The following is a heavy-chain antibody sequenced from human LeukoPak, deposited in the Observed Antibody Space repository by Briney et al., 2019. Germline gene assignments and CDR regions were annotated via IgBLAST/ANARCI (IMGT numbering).Heavy chain of an antibody. CDR1: GFTFSTYS. D-gene: IGHD1-14*01. J-gene: IGHJ6*02. CDR2: ISSSSDYI. Sequence: GGSLRLSCAASGFTFSTYSMNWVRQAPGKGLEWVSSISSSSDYIYYADSVKGRFTISRDNAKNSLYLQMYSLRAEDTAVYYCARVFFNQYGVDVWGQGTTVTVSS. CDR3: ARVFFNQYGVDV. V-gene: IGHV3-21*01.